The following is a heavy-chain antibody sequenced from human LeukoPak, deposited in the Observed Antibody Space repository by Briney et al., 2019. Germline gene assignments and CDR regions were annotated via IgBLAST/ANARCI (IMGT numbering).Heavy chain of an antibody. J-gene: IGHJ4*02. CDR1: GYTFTSYY. V-gene: IGHV1-46*01. CDR3: AKGLVPAALRY. CDR2: IHPSGGST. Sequence: GASVKVSCKASGYTFTSYYMHWVRQAAGQGLEWMGIIHPSGGSTSYAQKFQGRVTMTRDTSTSTVYMELSSLRAEDTAVYYCAKGLVPAALRYWGQGTLVTVSS. D-gene: IGHD2-2*01.